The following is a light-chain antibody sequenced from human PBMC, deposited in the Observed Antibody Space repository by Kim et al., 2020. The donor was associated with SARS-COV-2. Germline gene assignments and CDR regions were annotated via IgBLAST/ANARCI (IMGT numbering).Light chain of an antibody. J-gene: IGKJ4*01. Sequence: GSVGDRVTSTCRASQDIKQYLTWYQQKPGKAPKVLIYDASNLEPGVPSRFSGGGSGTEFTFTISSLQPEDIATYYCQQYDNLPLTFGGGTKVDIK. CDR3: QQYDNLPLT. CDR2: DAS. CDR1: QDIKQY. V-gene: IGKV1-33*01.